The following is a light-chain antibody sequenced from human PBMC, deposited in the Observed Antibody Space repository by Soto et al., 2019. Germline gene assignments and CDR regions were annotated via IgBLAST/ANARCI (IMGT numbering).Light chain of an antibody. CDR2: GTSSGTP. J-gene: IGKJ1*01. CDR3: QQYGDSPWT. Sequence: EIVLTQSPGTLSLSPGERATLSCRASQSVSSKYLAWYQQKPGQAPRLLIYGTSSGTPSRATGIPDRFSGSGSGTDFALTISGLEPEDFAVYYFQQYGDSPWTFGQGTKVELK. CDR1: QSVSSKY. V-gene: IGKV3-20*01.